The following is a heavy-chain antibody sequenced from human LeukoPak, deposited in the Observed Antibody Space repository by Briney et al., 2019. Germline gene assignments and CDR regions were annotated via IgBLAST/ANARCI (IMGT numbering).Heavy chain of an antibody. Sequence: GGSLRLSCVASGFTFSAFGMSWVRQAPGKGLEWVSALSGNGLKTYYADSVKGRFTTSRDNFETTLYLQMTSLGVEDTAMYYCAKDLHWGFDYWGQGVLVTVSS. CDR1: GFTFSAFG. CDR3: AKDLHWGFDY. V-gene: IGHV3-23*01. CDR2: LSGNGLKT. J-gene: IGHJ4*02. D-gene: IGHD7-27*01.